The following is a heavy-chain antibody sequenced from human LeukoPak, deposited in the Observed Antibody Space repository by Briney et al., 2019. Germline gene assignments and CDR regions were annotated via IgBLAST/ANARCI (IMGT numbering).Heavy chain of an antibody. CDR2: IKYDGTHE. V-gene: IGHV3-7*01. D-gene: IGHD3-22*01. Sequence: PGGSLRLSCVASGISFSSYWMAWVRQAPGKGLEWVANIKYDGTHEFYADSVKGRFTISRDNAKNSLFLEMNSLRADDTAVYFCASSHDSSGNDWGQGTLVTVSS. J-gene: IGHJ4*02. CDR1: GISFSSYW. CDR3: ASSHDSSGND.